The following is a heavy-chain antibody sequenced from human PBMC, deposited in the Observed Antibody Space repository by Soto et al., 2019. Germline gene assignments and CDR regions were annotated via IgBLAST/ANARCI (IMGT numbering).Heavy chain of an antibody. CDR3: AHRVCYSAWEVGWFDS. J-gene: IGHJ5*01. V-gene: IGHV2-5*02. D-gene: IGHD2-15*01. CDR1: GFSLTNIGVG. CDR2: IYWDNDR. Sequence: KESGPTLVEPPQTLTLTCSFSGFSLTNIGVGVGWFRQAPGKALECLGIIYWDNDRRYNPSLKTRLTITKDTYKNQVVLSMTYMEPVDTGTYYCAHRVCYSAWEVGWFDSWGQGTPVTVS.